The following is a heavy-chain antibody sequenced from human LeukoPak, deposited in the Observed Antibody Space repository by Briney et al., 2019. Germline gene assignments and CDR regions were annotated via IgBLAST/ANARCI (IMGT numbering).Heavy chain of an antibody. D-gene: IGHD3-22*01. V-gene: IGHV3-49*04. CDR3: TRSQTYYYDSSGYIY. CDR1: GFTFSSYS. Sequence: GGSLRLSCAASGFTFSSYSMNWVRQAPGKGLEWVGFIRSKAYDGTTEYAASVKGRFTISRDDSKSIAYLQMNSLKTEDTAIYYCTRSQTYYYDSSGYIYWGQGTLVTVSS. CDR2: IRSKAYDGTT. J-gene: IGHJ4*02.